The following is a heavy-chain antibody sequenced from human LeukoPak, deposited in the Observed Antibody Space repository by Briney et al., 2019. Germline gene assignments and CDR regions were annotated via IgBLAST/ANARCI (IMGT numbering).Heavy chain of an antibody. Sequence: PGGSLRLSCAASGFTFSSNGMHWVRQAPGKGLEWVAFIRYDGSNKYYADSVKGRFTISRDNSKNTLYLQMNSLRAEATAVYYCAKASVGATDYYYYYMDVWGKGTTVTVSS. D-gene: IGHD1-26*01. J-gene: IGHJ6*03. CDR2: IRYDGSNK. CDR1: GFTFSSNG. CDR3: AKASVGATDYYYYYMDV. V-gene: IGHV3-30*02.